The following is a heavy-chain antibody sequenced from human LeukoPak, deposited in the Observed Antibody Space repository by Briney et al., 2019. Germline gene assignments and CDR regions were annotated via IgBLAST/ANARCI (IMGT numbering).Heavy chain of an antibody. D-gene: IGHD6-19*01. Sequence: GGSLRLSCAASGFTFSNYAMRWVRQAPGKELEWVALISYDGSNRDYADSVKGRFTISRDDSKNTLYLQMNSLRAEDTAVYYCARLKAVAGMNLPPDYWGQGTLVTVSS. CDR1: GFTFSNYA. V-gene: IGHV3-30*04. CDR2: ISYDGSNR. CDR3: ARLKAVAGMNLPPDY. J-gene: IGHJ4*02.